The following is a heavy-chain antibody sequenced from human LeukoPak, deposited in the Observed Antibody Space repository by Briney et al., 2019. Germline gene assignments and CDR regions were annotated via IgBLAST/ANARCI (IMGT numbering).Heavy chain of an antibody. CDR2: VYNIETK. J-gene: IGHJ4*02. CDR3: ARGAFQGVVPFDY. V-gene: IGHV4-59*01. D-gene: IGHD2-21*01. CDR1: GDSISSYY. Sequence: PSETLSLTCSASGDSISSYYWNWVRQSPGKGLEWIAYVYNIETKNYDPSLKSRVTISEDTSKNQISLRLNSVTAADTAVYYCARGAFQGVVPFDYWGQGILVTVSS.